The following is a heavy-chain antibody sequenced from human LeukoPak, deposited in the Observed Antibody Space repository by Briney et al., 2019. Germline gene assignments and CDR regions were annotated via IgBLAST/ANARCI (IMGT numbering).Heavy chain of an antibody. V-gene: IGHV5-51*01. CDR1: GYSFANFW. CDR3: ARHRRSRPHANYNGFDY. J-gene: IGHJ4*02. Sequence: GESLKISCKGSGYSFANFWIGWVRQLPGKGLEWMGVIFPGDSNIKYSPSFRCQVTISFDKSTNTANLQWSSLRASDTATYYCARHRRSRPHANYNGFDYWGQGTLVLVSS. CDR2: IFPGDSNI. D-gene: IGHD4/OR15-4a*01.